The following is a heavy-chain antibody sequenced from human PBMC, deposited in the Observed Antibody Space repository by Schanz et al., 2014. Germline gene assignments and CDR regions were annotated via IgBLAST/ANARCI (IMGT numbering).Heavy chain of an antibody. CDR1: GFTFRSYG. J-gene: IGHJ4*02. Sequence: QVQLVESGGGVVQPGRSLRLSCAASGFTFRSYGMHWVRQAPGKGLEWVALISYDGSSKNHADSVQGRFTISRDNSKNALYLQKNRLRAGDTAVYYCAKDGRLPYYGTGSDFDYWGQGTLVAVSS. CDR3: AKDGRLPYYGTGSDFDY. D-gene: IGHD3-22*01. V-gene: IGHV3-33*06. CDR2: ISYDGSSK.